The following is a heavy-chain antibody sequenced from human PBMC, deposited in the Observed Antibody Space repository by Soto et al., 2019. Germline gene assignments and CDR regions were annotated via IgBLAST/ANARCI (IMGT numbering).Heavy chain of an antibody. CDR2: ISAYNGNT. CDR1: GYTFTSYG. Sequence: QVQLVQSGAEVKKPGASVKVSCKASGYTFTSYGISWVRQAPGQGLEWMGWISAYNGNTNYAQKLQGRVTMTTDTSTSTAYMELRSPRSDDTAVYYCARGGAIYCSSTSCYQNWFDPWGQGTLVTVSS. V-gene: IGHV1-18*01. CDR3: ARGGAIYCSSTSCYQNWFDP. J-gene: IGHJ5*02. D-gene: IGHD2-2*01.